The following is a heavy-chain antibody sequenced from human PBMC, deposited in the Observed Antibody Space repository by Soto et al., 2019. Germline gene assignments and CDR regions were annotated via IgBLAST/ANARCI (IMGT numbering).Heavy chain of an antibody. CDR3: ARDPGIAVAGRLYYFDY. CDR2: ISYDGSNK. Sequence: QVQLVESGGGVVQPGRSLRLSCAASGFTFSSYAMHWVRQAPGKGLEWVAVISYDGSNKYYADSVKGRFTISRDNSKNTLYVQMNSLRAEDTAVYYCARDPGIAVAGRLYYFDYWGQGTLVTVSS. CDR1: GFTFSSYA. V-gene: IGHV3-30-3*01. D-gene: IGHD6-19*01. J-gene: IGHJ4*02.